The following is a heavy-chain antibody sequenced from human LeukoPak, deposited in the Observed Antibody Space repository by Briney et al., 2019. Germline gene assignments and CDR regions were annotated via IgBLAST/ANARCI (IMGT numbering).Heavy chain of an antibody. J-gene: IGHJ6*03. CDR2: NDYSGST. D-gene: IGHD3-10*01. Sequence: SETLSLTCIVSGGPINTHYWSWSRQPPGKGLEWVGNNDYSGSTNYNPSLKSGVTISVDTTNNQFSLLLDSVTAADTAVYFCARGATFRGTYYMDVWGKGTTVTVSS. CDR1: GGPINTHY. CDR3: ARGATFRGTYYMDV. V-gene: IGHV4-59*11.